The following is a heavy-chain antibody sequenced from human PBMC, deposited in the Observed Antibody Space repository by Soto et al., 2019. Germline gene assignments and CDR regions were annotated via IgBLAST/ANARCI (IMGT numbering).Heavy chain of an antibody. Sequence: QVQLQQWGAGLVKPSEPLSLSCAIYGQSFSGHSWAWIRQPPGKGLEWIGEINESGSTYYNPSLTRRVTISTDTSKNQFSLKLSSVSAADTAAYFCARGSGIVALPGELEDVKYDYWGQGTLVNVSS. D-gene: IGHD1-1*01. V-gene: IGHV4-34*01. CDR1: GQSFSGHS. CDR2: INESGST. J-gene: IGHJ4*02. CDR3: ARGSGIVALPGELEDVKYDY.